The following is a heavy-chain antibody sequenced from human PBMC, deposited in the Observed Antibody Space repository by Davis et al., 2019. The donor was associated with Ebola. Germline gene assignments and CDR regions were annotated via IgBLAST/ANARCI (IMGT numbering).Heavy chain of an antibody. CDR2: IKQDGSEK. V-gene: IGHV3-7*01. CDR1: GFSFSSYW. Sequence: GESLKISCAASGFSFSSYWMSWVRQAPGKGLEWVASIKQDGSEKYYVDSVKGRFTISRDNAKNSLYLQMNSLRAEDTAVYYCLYGMDVWGQGTTVTASS. J-gene: IGHJ6*02. CDR3: LYGMDV.